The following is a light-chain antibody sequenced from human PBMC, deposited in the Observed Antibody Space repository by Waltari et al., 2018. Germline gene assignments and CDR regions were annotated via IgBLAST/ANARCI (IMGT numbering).Light chain of an antibody. CDR2: DAS. CDR3: QQRSSWPS. V-gene: IGKV3-11*01. CDR1: QSVSTY. Sequence: EIVLTQSPATLSLSLGERATLSCRASQSVSTYLAWYQHKPGQAPRLLIYDASNRATGIPARFSGSGSGTDFTLTISSLEPEDFAVYYCQQRSSWPSFGQGTRLEIK. J-gene: IGKJ5*01.